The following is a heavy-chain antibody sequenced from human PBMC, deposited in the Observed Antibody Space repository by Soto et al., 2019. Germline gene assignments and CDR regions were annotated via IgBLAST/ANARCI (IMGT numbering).Heavy chain of an antibody. CDR2: SSNSGTVS. CDR3: ARSGDNYNRLDY. D-gene: IGHD1-1*01. J-gene: IGHJ4*02. V-gene: IGHV3-11*06. Sequence: PGGSLRLSCEGSGFTFSDYYISWIRQAPGKGLEWISYSSNSGTVSRYADSVKGRFSISRDNTKNLLYLQMNSLRAEDTAVYYCARSGDNYNRLDYWGQGTPVTVSS. CDR1: GFTFSDYY.